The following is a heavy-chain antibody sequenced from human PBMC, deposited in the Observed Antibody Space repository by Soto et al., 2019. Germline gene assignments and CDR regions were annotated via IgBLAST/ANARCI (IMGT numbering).Heavy chain of an antibody. J-gene: IGHJ6*03. V-gene: IGHV6-1*01. CDR3: AGTTSHYWYYMDV. CDR2: TYYRSRWYN. D-gene: IGHD1-7*01. Sequence: SQTLSLTCAISGDSVSSNNAAWNWIRQSPSRSLEWLGRTYYRSRWYNDYAVSVKSRITVNPDTSKNQFSLQLASVIPEDTAVYYCAGTTSHYWYYMDVWGKGTTVTVSS. CDR1: GDSVSSNNAA.